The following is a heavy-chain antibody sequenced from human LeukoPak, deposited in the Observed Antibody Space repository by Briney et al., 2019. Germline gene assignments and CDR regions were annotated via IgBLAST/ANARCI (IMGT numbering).Heavy chain of an antibody. CDR3: ARGGRLLWFGELSNHFDY. D-gene: IGHD3-10*01. CDR1: GGSISSYY. CDR2: IYYSGST. Sequence: SETLSLTCTVSGGSISSYYWSWIRQPPGMGLEWIGYIYYSGSTNYNPSLKSRVTISVDTSKNQFSLKLSSVTAADTAVYYCARGGRLLWFGELSNHFDYWGQGTLVTVSS. J-gene: IGHJ4*02. V-gene: IGHV4-59*01.